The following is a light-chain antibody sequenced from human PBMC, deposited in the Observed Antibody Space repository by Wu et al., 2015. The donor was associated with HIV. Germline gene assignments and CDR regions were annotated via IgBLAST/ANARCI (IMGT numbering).Light chain of an antibody. Sequence: EIVLTQSPGTLSLSPGERATLSCRASQSISSSYLAWYQQKPGQAPRLLIYGASSRATGIPDRFSGSGSGTDFTLTINXLEPRRFAVYYCQQYGYSQTFGQGT. J-gene: IGKJ1*01. CDR2: GAS. CDR3: QQYGYSQT. CDR1: QSISSSY. V-gene: IGKV3-20*01.